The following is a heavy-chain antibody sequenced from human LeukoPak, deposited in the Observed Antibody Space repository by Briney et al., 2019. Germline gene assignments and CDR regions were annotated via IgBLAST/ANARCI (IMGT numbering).Heavy chain of an antibody. V-gene: IGHV3-53*01. CDR2: IYSDNT. CDR1: GFTFSSYW. CDR3: ARRAGAYSHPYDY. D-gene: IGHD4/OR15-4a*01. Sequence: GGSLRLSCAASGFTFSSYWMSWVRQAPGKGLEWVSFIYSDNTHYSDSVKGRFTISRDNSKNTLYLQMNSLRAEDTAVYHCARRAGAYSHPYDYWGQGTLVTVSS. J-gene: IGHJ4*02.